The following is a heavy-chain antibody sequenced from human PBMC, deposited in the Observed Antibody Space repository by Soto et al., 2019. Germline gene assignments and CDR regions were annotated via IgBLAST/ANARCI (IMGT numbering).Heavy chain of an antibody. Sequence: EVQLVESGGGLVKPGGSLRLSCAASGFTFSSYSMTWVRQAPGKGLEWVSSISSGTGSIIYSADSLKGRFAISRDNARNSLYLHMNSLRAEDTAVYYCARGTVEMATSDYWGQGTLVTVSS. CDR2: ISSGTGSII. CDR1: GFTFSSYS. J-gene: IGHJ4*02. D-gene: IGHD5-12*01. V-gene: IGHV3-21*01. CDR3: ARGTVEMATSDY.